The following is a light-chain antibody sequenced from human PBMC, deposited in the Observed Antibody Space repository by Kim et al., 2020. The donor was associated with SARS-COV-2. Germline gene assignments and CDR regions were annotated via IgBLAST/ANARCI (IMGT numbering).Light chain of an antibody. CDR2: GAS. CDR1: QSVSSSY. Sequence: EIVLTQSPGTLSLSPGERATLSCRASQSVSSSYLAWYQQKPGQAPRLLIYGASSRATGIPDRFSGSGSGTDFTLTISRLEPEDFAVYYCQQYGSSYTFGQGTKLEL. J-gene: IGKJ2*01. CDR3: QQYGSSYT. V-gene: IGKV3-20*01.